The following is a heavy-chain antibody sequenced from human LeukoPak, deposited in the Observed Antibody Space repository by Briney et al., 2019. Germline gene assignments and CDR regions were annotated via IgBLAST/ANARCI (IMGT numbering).Heavy chain of an antibody. D-gene: IGHD3-16*01. CDR1: GFTFGSYW. J-gene: IGHJ3*02. CDR3: ARESDYGAFDI. CDR2: IKQDGSEK. Sequence: SGGSLRLSCAASGFTFGSYWMSWVRQAPGKGLEWVANIKQDGSEKYYVDSVKGRFTISRDNAKNSLYLQMNSLRAEDTAVYYCARESDYGAFDIWGQGTMVAVSS. V-gene: IGHV3-7*01.